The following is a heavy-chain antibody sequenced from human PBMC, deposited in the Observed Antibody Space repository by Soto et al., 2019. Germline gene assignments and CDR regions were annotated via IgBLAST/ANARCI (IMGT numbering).Heavy chain of an antibody. CDR1: GGSFSGYY. J-gene: IGHJ4*02. V-gene: IGHV4-34*01. D-gene: IGHD4-17*01. Sequence: QVQLQQWGAGLLKPSETLSLTCAVYGGSFSGYYWSWIRQPPGKGLEWIGEIDLSGSTNYSPSLKSRVTISVDTSKNQCSLKVSSVTAADTAVYYCARGRHGGASYWGQGTLVTVSS. CDR2: IDLSGST. CDR3: ARGRHGGASY.